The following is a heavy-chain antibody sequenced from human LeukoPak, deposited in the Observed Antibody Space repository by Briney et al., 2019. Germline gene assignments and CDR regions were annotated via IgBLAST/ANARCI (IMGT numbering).Heavy chain of an antibody. D-gene: IGHD3-10*01. Sequence: APVKVSCKASGYTFTSYVIHWVRQAPGQGLEWMGGIIPIFGTANYAQKFQGRVTITADESTSTAYMELSSLRSEDTAVYYCARFTLYYYGSGSPLDYWGQGTLVTVSS. CDR3: ARFTLYYYGSGSPLDY. J-gene: IGHJ4*02. CDR1: GYTFTSYV. V-gene: IGHV1-69*13. CDR2: IIPIFGTA.